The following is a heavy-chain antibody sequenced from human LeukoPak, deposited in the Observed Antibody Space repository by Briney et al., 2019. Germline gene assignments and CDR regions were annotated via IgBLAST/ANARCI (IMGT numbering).Heavy chain of an antibody. V-gene: IGHV3-48*01. J-gene: IGHJ4*02. D-gene: IGHD1-20*01. CDR2: ITGSGSTI. CDR1: GFTFSSYS. Sequence: PGGSLRLSCAASGFTFSSYSMNWVRQAPGQGLEWISYITGSGSTIYHADSVKGRFTISRDNGKNSLYLQMNSLRAEDTAVYYFARAGDAYNFFEYGGQGILVPVSS. CDR3: ARAGDAYNFFEY.